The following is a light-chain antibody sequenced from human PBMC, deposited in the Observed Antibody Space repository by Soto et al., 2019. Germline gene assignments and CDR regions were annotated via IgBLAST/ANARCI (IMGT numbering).Light chain of an antibody. V-gene: IGKV3-11*01. CDR2: DAS. J-gene: IGKJ3*01. CDR3: QQRSNWPSIT. Sequence: EIVLTQSPATLSLSPGERATLSRASQSVSSYLAWYQQKPGQAPRLLIYDASNRATGIPARFSGSGSGTDFTLTISSLEPEDFAVYYCQQRSNWPSITFGPGTKVDIK. CDR1: QSVSSY.